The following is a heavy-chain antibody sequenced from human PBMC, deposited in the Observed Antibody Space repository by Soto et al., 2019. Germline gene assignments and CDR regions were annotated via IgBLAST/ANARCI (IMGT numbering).Heavy chain of an antibody. Sequence: TLALTCTVSGAPITYGAVSWSWIRQTPGKGLEWIGYINHLETTFYNPSFESRLTLSIDRTKNQFSLNLKSMSAADRAVYFCARGGGFDSFDYWGQGILVTVSS. J-gene: IGHJ4*02. CDR1: GAPITYGAVS. CDR3: ARGGGFDSFDY. V-gene: IGHV4-30-2*01. D-gene: IGHD3-10*01. CDR2: INHLETT.